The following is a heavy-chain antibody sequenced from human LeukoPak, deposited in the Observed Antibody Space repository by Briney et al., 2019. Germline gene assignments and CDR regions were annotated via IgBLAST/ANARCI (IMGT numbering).Heavy chain of an antibody. CDR3: ARDGGWFGELSTAFDI. CDR2: INWNGGST. CDR1: GFTFDDYG. V-gene: IGHV3-20*04. D-gene: IGHD3-10*01. J-gene: IGHJ3*02. Sequence: GGSLRLSCAASGFTFDDYGMSWVRRAPGKGLEWVSGINWNGGSTGYADSVKGRFTISRDNAKNSLYLQMNSLRAEDTALYYCARDGGWFGELSTAFDIWGQGTMVTVSS.